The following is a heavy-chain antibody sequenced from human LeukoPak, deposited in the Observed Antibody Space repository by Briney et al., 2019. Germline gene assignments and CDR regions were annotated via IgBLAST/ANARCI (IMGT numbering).Heavy chain of an antibody. V-gene: IGHV4-34*01. CDR1: GGSFSGYY. CDR3: ARWDYGILTGYYSLDY. D-gene: IGHD3-9*01. J-gene: IGHJ4*02. CDR2: INHSGST. Sequence: SETLSLTCAVYGGSFSGYYWSWIRQPPGKGLEWIGEINHSGSTNYNPSLKSRVTISVDTSKNQFSLKLSSVTAADTAVYYCARWDYGILTGYYSLDYWGQGTLVTVSS.